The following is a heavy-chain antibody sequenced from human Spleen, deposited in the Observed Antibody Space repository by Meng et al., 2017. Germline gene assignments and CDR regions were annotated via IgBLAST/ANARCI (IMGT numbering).Heavy chain of an antibody. J-gene: IGHJ4*02. CDR1: QYSFTRYW. D-gene: IGHD1-20*01. V-gene: IGHV5-51*01. CDR2: IYPSDSDT. CDR3: VRREVSDNWNDVFFDY. Sequence: GESLKISCKGSQYSFTRYWIGWVRQMPGKGLEWMGIIYPSDSDTKYSPSFQGQITISADKSTSTAYLQWSSLKASDTAIYYCVRREVSDNWNDVFFDYWGQGTLVTVSS.